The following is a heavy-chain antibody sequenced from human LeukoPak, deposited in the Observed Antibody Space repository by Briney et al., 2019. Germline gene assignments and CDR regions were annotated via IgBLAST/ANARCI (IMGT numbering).Heavy chain of an antibody. CDR1: GGAISSYY. V-gene: IGHV4-59*01. CDR3: ARAPRKAWFDP. J-gene: IGHJ5*02. CDR2: LSYSGIT. Sequence: SETLSPTCTVSGGAISSYYWSWIRQPPGKGLEWIGYLSYSGITNYNPSLKSRVTLSVDTSKKQFSLKLTSVTAADTAMYYCARAPRKAWFDPWGQGTLVTVSS. D-gene: IGHD1-14*01.